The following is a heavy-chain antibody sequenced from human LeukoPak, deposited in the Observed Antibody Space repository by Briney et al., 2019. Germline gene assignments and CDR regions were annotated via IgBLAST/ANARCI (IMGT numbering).Heavy chain of an antibody. CDR3: ARDLSGWFGDFDY. J-gene: IGHJ4*02. CDR1: GYTSTGYY. D-gene: IGHD6-19*01. V-gene: IGHV1-2*06. Sequence: ASVKVSCKASGYTSTGYYMHWVRQAPGQGLEWMGRINPNSGGTNYAQKFQGRVTMTRDTSINTAYMELSRLRSDDTAVYYCARDLSGWFGDFDYWGQGTLVTVSS. CDR2: INPNSGGT.